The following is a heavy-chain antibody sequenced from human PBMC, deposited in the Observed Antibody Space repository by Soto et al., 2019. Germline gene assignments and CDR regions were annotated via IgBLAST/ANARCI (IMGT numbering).Heavy chain of an antibody. CDR2: IYYSGST. V-gene: IGHV4-39*01. D-gene: IGHD6-6*01. Sequence: QLQLQESGPGLVKPSETLSLTCTVSGGSISSSSYYWGWIRQPPGKGLEWIGSIYYSGSTYYNPSLKSRVTISVDTSKNQFSLKLSSVTAADTAVYYCARGTGLSIATPDWVDYWGQGTLVTVSS. CDR1: GGSISSSSYY. CDR3: ARGTGLSIATPDWVDY. J-gene: IGHJ4*02.